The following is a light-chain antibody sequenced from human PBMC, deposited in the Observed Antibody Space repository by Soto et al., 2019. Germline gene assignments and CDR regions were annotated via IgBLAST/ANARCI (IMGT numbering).Light chain of an antibody. V-gene: IGKV1-5*01. J-gene: IGKJ1*01. CDR1: QTIGSW. CDR2: DAS. CDR3: QQYNSYSGM. Sequence: QMTQSPSTLSASVGDRVTVTCRASQTIGSWLAWYQQKPGRAPKLLIFDASSLESGVPSRFSGNGSGTEFTLTISGLQPDDFASYYCQQYNSYSGMFGQGTKVDIK.